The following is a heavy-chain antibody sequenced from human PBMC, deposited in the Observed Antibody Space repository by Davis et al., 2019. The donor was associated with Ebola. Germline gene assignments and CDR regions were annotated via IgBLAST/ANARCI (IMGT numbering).Heavy chain of an antibody. CDR2: ISYDGSNK. J-gene: IGHJ4*02. D-gene: IGHD6-6*01. Sequence: GGSLRLSCEASGFIVSDKYMSWVRQAPGKGLEWVAVISYDGSNKYYADSVKGRFTISRDNSKNTLYLQMNSLRAEDTAVYYCAKDQIKDSSPFDYWGQGTLVTVSS. CDR3: AKDQIKDSSPFDY. CDR1: GFIVSDKY. V-gene: IGHV3-30*18.